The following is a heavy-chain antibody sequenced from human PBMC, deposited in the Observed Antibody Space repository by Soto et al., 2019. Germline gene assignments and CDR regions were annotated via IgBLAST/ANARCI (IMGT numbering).Heavy chain of an antibody. CDR2: ISYDEDTK. D-gene: IGHD2-8*01. CDR1: GFTFSSYG. J-gene: IGHJ6*02. Sequence: QVQLVESGGGVVQPGGSLRLSCAASGFTFSSYGMYWVRHAPGKGLEWVAIISYDEDTKYYADSVKGRFTISRDNSKNTLYLQMNSLRAEDSAVYYCVKVFCTNCSVFYYGLDVWGQGTTVTVSS. CDR3: VKVFCTNCSVFYYGLDV. V-gene: IGHV3-30*18.